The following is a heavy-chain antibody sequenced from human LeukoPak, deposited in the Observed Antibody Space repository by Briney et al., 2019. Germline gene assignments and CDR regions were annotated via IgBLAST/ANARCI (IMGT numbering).Heavy chain of an antibody. CDR3: ARPPVY. CDR1: GYSITSGYY. Sequence: SETLSLTCAVSGYSITSGYYWGWIRQPPGKGLEWIGSIYYSGSTYYNPSLKSRVTISVDTSKNQFSLKLSSVTAADTAVYYCARPPVYWGQGTLSPSPQ. J-gene: IGHJ4*02. V-gene: IGHV4-38-2*01. CDR2: IYYSGST.